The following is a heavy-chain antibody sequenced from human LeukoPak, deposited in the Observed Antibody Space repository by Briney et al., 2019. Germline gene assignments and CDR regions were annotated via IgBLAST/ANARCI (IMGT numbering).Heavy chain of an antibody. CDR2: SDWDGDK. D-gene: IGHD6-19*01. CDR3: ARLQPATYSSGWYAMGFDY. J-gene: IGHJ4*02. CDR1: GFSLSTNKRC. V-gene: IGHV2-70*01. Sequence: SGPALVKPTQTLTLTCTFSGFSLSTNKRCVSWIRQPPEKALEWLSLSDWDGDKYYSTSLKNRGTISKDTSKHQVVLTMTNMDPGDTATYYCARLQPATYSSGWYAMGFDYWGQGTLVTVSS.